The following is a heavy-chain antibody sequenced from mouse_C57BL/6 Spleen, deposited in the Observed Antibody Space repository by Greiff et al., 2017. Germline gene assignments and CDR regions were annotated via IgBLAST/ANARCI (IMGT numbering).Heavy chain of an antibody. V-gene: IGHV1-15*01. CDR2: IDPETGGT. CDR1: GYTFTDYE. D-gene: IGHD4-1*01. Sequence: QVQLQQSGAELVRPGASVTLSCKASGYTFTDYEMHWVKQTPVHGLEWIGAIDPETGGTAYNQKFKGKAILTADKSSSTAYMELRSLTSDDSAVYYCTSWRNWTFAYWGQGTLVTVSA. J-gene: IGHJ3*01. CDR3: TSWRNWTFAY.